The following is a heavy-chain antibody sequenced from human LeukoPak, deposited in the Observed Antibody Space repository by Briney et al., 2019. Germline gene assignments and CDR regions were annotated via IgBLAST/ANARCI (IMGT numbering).Heavy chain of an antibody. CDR1: GGSFSGYY. Sequence: SETLSLTCAVYGGSFSGYYWSWIRQPPAKGLEWIGEINHSGSTNYNPSLKSRVTISVDTSKNQFSLKLSSVTAADTAVYYCARVIRYPRRWFDPWGQGTLVTVSS. J-gene: IGHJ5*02. V-gene: IGHV4-34*01. CDR2: INHSGST. CDR3: ARVIRYPRRWFDP. D-gene: IGHD3-9*01.